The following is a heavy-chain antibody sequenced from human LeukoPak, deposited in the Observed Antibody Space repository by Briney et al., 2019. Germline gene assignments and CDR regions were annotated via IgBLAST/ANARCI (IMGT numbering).Heavy chain of an antibody. CDR2: IHYCGRT. CDR1: GGSINNYY. Sequence: SETLSLTCTVSGGSINNYYWSWIRQPPGKGLEWIGYIHYCGRTKYIPPLIRRVTISVDTSKNQFSLKLSSVTAADTAVYYCARENCSGGSCYAIYYYYYMDVWGKGTTVTVSS. V-gene: IGHV4-59*12. CDR3: ARENCSGGSCYAIYYYYYMDV. J-gene: IGHJ6*03. D-gene: IGHD2-15*01.